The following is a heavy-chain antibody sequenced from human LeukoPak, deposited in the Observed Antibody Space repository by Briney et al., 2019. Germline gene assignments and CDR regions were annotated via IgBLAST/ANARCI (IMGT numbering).Heavy chain of an antibody. D-gene: IGHD5-12*01. CDR1: GYTFTSYY. CDR2: IHPSDGGP. CDR3: ARAYSGYDPNDY. Sequence: ASVKVSCKASGYTFTSYYMHWVRQAPGQGLEWMGIIHPSDGGPTYAQRFQGRVTVTRDTSTTTVSMELSSLTSEDTAVYYCARAYSGYDPNDYWGQGTLVTVSS. J-gene: IGHJ4*02. V-gene: IGHV1-46*01.